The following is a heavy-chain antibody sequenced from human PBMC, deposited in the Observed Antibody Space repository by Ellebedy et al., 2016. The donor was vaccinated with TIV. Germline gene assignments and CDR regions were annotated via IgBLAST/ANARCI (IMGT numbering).Heavy chain of an antibody. Sequence: GESLKISCVASGLTFSDYAMHSVRQAPGQGLEWLAIISYDGSDTYYVDSVKGRFTISRDSSKSMLFLEMNSLRRDDTALYYCARGGRRLQFGYGLDVWGQGTTVTVSS. CDR2: ISYDGSDT. CDR1: GLTFSDYA. J-gene: IGHJ6*02. V-gene: IGHV3-30-3*01. CDR3: ARGGRRLQFGYGLDV. D-gene: IGHD5-24*01.